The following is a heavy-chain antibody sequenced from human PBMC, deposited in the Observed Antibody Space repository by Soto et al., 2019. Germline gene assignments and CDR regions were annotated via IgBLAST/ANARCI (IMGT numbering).Heavy chain of an antibody. CDR3: ARDYIAAAGTPFDY. J-gene: IGHJ4*02. CDR2: IIPIFGTA. Sequence: GASVEVSCKASGGTFSSYAISWVRQAPGQGLEWMGGIIPIFGTANYAQKFQGRVTITADESTSTAYMELSSLRSEDTAVYYCARDYIAAAGTPFDYWGQGTLVTFSS. CDR1: GGTFSSYA. D-gene: IGHD6-13*01. V-gene: IGHV1-69*13.